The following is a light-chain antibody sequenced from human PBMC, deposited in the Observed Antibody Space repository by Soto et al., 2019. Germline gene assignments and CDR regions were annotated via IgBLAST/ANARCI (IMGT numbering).Light chain of an antibody. Sequence: QSVLTQPPSVSAAPGQKVTISCSGSSSNIGGNSVSWYQQLPGTDPKLLIYDDNKRPSGIPDRFSGSKSGTSATLGITGFQTGDEADYYCGSWDSSLSAYDFGTGTKVTVL. CDR3: GSWDSSLSAYD. CDR1: SSNIGGNS. V-gene: IGLV1-51*01. CDR2: DDN. J-gene: IGLJ1*01.